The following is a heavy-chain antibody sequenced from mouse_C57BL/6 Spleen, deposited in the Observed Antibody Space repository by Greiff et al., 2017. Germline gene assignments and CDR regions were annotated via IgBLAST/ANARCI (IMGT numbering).Heavy chain of an antibody. J-gene: IGHJ2*01. V-gene: IGHV2-3*01. CDR3: AKEGTGRGDYFDY. CDR2: IWGDGST. Sequence: VKLMESGPGLVAPSQSLSITCTVSGFSLTSYGVSWVRQPPGKGLEWLGVIWGDGSTNYHSAIISRLSISKDNSKSQVFLKLDSRQADDTATYDCAKEGTGRGDYFDYWGQGTTLTVSS. CDR1: GFSLTSYG. D-gene: IGHD3-3*01.